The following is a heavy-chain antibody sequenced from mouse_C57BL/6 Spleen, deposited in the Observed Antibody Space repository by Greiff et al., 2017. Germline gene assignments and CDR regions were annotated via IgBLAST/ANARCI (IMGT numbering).Heavy chain of an antibody. CDR2: IYPSDSET. CDR3: ARSSYYGSINWYFDV. D-gene: IGHD1-1*01. CDR1: GYTFTSYW. Sequence: QVQLQQPGAELVRPGSSVKLSCKASGYTFTSYWMDWVKQRPGQGLEWIGNIYPSDSETQYNQKFKDKATLTVDKSSITAYMQLSSLTSEDSAVYYCARSSYYGSINWYFDVWGTGTTVTVSS. J-gene: IGHJ1*03. V-gene: IGHV1-61*01.